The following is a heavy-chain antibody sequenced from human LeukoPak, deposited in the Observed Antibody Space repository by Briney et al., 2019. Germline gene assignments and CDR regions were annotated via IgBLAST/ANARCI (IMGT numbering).Heavy chain of an antibody. CDR1: GFTFSGYI. J-gene: IGHJ4*02. CDR3: SRDQWLDY. CDR2: IGTSGNTI. Sequence: GGSLRLSCATSGFTFSGYIMNWVRQAPGKGPELVPFIGTSGNTIYYADSGKGRFTVSRDNAKNSLYLQMNSLKTEDPAVLYWSRDQWLDYWGGGALVIVSS. V-gene: IGHV3-48*01. D-gene: IGHD6-19*01.